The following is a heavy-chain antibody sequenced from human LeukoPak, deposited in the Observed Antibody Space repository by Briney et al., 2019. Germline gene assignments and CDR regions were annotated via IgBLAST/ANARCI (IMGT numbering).Heavy chain of an antibody. CDR3: ARMGDYGSGIIDY. V-gene: IGHV3-21*01. J-gene: IGHJ4*02. CDR1: GFTFSSYS. D-gene: IGHD3-10*01. Sequence: GGSLRLSCAASGFTFSSYSMNWVRQVPGKGLEWVSSISSSSSYIYYADSVKGRFTISRDNAKNSLYLQMNSLRAEDTAVYYCARMGDYGSGIIDYWGQGTLVTVSS. CDR2: ISSSSSYI.